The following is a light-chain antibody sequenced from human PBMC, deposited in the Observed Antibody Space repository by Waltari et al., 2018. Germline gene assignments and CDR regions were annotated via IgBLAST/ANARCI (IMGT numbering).Light chain of an antibody. CDR1: SSDVGSYNL. V-gene: IGLV2-23*01. J-gene: IGLJ1*01. CDR3: CSYAGISTYV. Sequence: QSALTQPASVSGSPGQSITISCTGTSSDVGSYNLVSWYQQHPGKAPKLMICEGSKRPSGVSDRFSASKSGNTASLTISGLQADDEADYYCCSYAGISTYVVGTWTYVTV. CDR2: EGS.